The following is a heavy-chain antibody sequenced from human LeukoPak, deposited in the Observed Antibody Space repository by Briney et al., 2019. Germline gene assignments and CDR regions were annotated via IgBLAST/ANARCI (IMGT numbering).Heavy chain of an antibody. CDR1: GGSISSYY. J-gene: IGHJ6*02. Sequence: SETLSLTCTVSGGSISSYYWSWIRQPPGKGLEWIGYIYYSGSTNYNPSLKSRVTISVDTSKNQFSLKLSSVTAADTAVYYCAREYGVRGALYGMDVWGQGTTVTVSS. CDR3: AREYGVRGALYGMDV. D-gene: IGHD3-10*01. CDR2: IYYSGST. V-gene: IGHV4-59*01.